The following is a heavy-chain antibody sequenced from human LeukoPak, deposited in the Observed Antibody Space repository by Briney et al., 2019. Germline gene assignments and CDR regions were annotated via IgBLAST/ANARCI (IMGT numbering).Heavy chain of an antibody. Sequence: GGSLRLSCAASGFTVSSYNMNWVRQTPGKGLEWVSYISSSGYTMHYADSVKGRFTVSRDSANNSLYLQMNSLRDEDAAVYFCARGCASCGHYNYYFMDVWGKGTTVTVSS. CDR1: GFTVSSYN. CDR3: ARGCASCGHYNYYFMDV. D-gene: IGHD2-2*01. CDR2: ISSSGYTM. V-gene: IGHV3-48*02. J-gene: IGHJ6*03.